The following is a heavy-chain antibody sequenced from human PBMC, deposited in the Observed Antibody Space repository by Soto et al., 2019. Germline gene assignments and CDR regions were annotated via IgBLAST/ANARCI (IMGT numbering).Heavy chain of an antibody. D-gene: IGHD3-10*01. CDR1: GGTFSSYA. Sequence: GASVKVSCKASGGTFSSYAISWVRQAPGQGLEWMGGIIPIFGTANYAQKFQGRVTITADKSTSTAYMELSSLRSEDTAVYYCAKDRASITMVRGVIIMRPQDAFDIWGQGTMVT. J-gene: IGHJ3*02. V-gene: IGHV1-69*06. CDR2: IIPIFGTA. CDR3: AKDRASITMVRGVIIMRPQDAFDI.